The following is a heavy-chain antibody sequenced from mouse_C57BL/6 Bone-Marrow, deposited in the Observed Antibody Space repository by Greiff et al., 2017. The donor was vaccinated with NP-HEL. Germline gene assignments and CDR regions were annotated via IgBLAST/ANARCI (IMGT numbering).Heavy chain of an antibody. CDR2: ISSGRSTI. Sequence: EVQLVESGGGLVKPGGSLKLSCAASGFTFSDYGMHWVRQAPEKGLEWVAYISSGRSTIYYADPVKGRFTISRANAKDTLFLQMTSLRSEDTAMYYCARHSGYWGEGTTLTVSS. D-gene: IGHD1-3*01. CDR1: GFTFSDYG. CDR3: ARHSGY. V-gene: IGHV5-17*01. J-gene: IGHJ2*01.